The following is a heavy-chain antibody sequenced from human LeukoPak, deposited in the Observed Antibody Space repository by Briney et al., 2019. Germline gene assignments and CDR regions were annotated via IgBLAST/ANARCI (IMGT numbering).Heavy chain of an antibody. CDR3: AGGSMMGSGYYGLPVDY. D-gene: IGHD3-22*01. CDR2: IYYSGST. J-gene: IGHJ4*02. Sequence: SETLSLTCTVSGGSISSSSYYWGWIRQPPGKGLEWIGSIYYSGSTYYNPSLKSRVTISVDTSKNQFSLRLSSVTAADTAVYYCAGGSMMGSGYYGLPVDYWGQGTLVTVSS. V-gene: IGHV4-39*07. CDR1: GGSISSSSYY.